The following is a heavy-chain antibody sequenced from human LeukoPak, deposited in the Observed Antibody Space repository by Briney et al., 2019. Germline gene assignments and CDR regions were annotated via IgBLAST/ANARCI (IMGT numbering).Heavy chain of an antibody. V-gene: IGHV4-39*01. Sequence: SETLSLTCTVSGGSISSSSYYWGWIRQPPGKGLEWIGSIYYSGNTYYNPSLKSRITISVDTSKNQFSLKLSSVTAADTAVYYCASGTSSGRAFDIWGQGTMVTVSS. CDR3: ASGTSSGRAFDI. CDR1: GGSISSSSYY. D-gene: IGHD1-26*01. CDR2: IYYSGNT. J-gene: IGHJ3*02.